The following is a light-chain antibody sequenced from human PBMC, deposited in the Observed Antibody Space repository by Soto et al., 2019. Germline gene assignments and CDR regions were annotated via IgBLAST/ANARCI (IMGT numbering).Light chain of an antibody. V-gene: IGKV3-15*01. CDR1: QSVRTN. CDR2: GAT. CDR3: QQYENWPPWT. J-gene: IGKJ1*01. Sequence: TVLTQSPGTLSLSPGERATLSCRASQSVRTNLAWYQQKPGQAPRLLIYGATTRATGIPARFSGSGSGTEFTLTISSLQSEDLAIYYCQQYENWPPWTFGQGTKVDIK.